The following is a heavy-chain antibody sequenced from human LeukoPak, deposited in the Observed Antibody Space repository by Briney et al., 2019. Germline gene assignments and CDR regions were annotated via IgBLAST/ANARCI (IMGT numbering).Heavy chain of an antibody. CDR1: GFTSTSYW. J-gene: IGHJ5*02. Sequence: GGSLRLSCAASGFTSTSYWMHWVRRAPGKGLVWVSRSDGRRTSYADSVKGRFTISRDNAKNTLYLQMNSLRADDTAVYYCARVAVGSYDWFDPWGQGTLVTVSS. CDR3: ARVAVGSYDWFDP. D-gene: IGHD1-26*01. CDR2: SDGRRT. V-gene: IGHV3-74*01.